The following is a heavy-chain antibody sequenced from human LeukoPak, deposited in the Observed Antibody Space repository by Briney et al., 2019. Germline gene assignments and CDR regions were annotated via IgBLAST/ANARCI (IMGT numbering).Heavy chain of an antibody. V-gene: IGHV1-8*01. CDR3: ARGYSPTMRTTGNDY. CDR1: GYTFTGHD. Sequence: ASVKVSCKASGYTFTGHDINWVRQATGQGLEWMGWMNPKTDNTGYAQKFQGRVTMTRDTSRNTAYLELYSLRSEDTAVYYCARGYSPTMRTTGNDYWGQGTLVTVSS. J-gene: IGHJ4*02. CDR2: MNPKTDNT. D-gene: IGHD1-1*01.